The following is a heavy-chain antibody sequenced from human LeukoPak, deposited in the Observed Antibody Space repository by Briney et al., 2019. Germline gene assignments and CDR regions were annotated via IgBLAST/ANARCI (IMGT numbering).Heavy chain of an antibody. CDR3: ARDRVAMVRGVNDLDY. V-gene: IGHV3-30*04. J-gene: IGHJ4*02. Sequence: GRSLRLSCAASGFTFSSYAMHWVRQAPGKGLEWVAVISYDGSNKYYADSVKGRFTISRDNSKNTLYLQMNSLRAEDTAVYYCARDRVAMVRGVNDLDYWGQGTLVTVSS. CDR1: GFTFSSYA. D-gene: IGHD3-10*01. CDR2: ISYDGSNK.